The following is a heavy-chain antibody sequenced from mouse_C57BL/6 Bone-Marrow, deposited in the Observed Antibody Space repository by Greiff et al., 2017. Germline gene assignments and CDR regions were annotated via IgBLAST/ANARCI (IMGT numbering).Heavy chain of an antibody. D-gene: IGHD2-2*01. CDR2: INPGSGGT. CDR3: ALYYGYAWFAY. J-gene: IGHJ3*01. Sequence: QVQLQQSGAELVRPGTSVKVSCKASGYAFTNYLIEWVKQRPGQGLEWIGVINPGSGGTNYNEKFKGKATLTADKSSSTAYMQLSSLTSEDSAVYFCALYYGYAWFAYWGQGTLVTVSA. CDR1: GYAFTNYL. V-gene: IGHV1-54*01.